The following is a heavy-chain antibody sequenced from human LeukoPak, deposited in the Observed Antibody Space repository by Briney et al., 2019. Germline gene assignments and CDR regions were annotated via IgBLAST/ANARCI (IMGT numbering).Heavy chain of an antibody. CDR1: GHPLSSYS. CDR3: ARDGNLAAAGFDH. V-gene: IGHV3-21*01. D-gene: IGHD6-13*01. Sequence: GGPLRLSCAASGHPLSSYSVNWLRDATGKALECVSSISSSRSYIYYADSVKGRFTISRDNAKNSLYLQMNSLRAEDTAVYYCARDGNLAAAGFDHGDQGNLVTVSA. J-gene: IGHJ4*02. CDR2: ISSSRSYI.